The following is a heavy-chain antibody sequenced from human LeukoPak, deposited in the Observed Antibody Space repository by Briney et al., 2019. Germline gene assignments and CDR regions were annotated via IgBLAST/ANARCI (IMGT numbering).Heavy chain of an antibody. D-gene: IGHD5-18*01. V-gene: IGHV3-74*01. J-gene: IGHJ4*02. CDR1: VFTFSNYW. CDR2: INSDGINT. CDR3: ARSAMAH. Sequence: GGSLRLSCAASVFTFSNYWMRWVRHAPGKGLVWVSRINSDGINTSYADCVKGRFTISRDNSKNTLYLQMNSLRAEDTAVYYCARSAMAHWGQGTLIIVSS.